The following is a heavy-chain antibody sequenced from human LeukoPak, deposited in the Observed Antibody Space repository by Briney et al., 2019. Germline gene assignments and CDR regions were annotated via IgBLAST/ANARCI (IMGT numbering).Heavy chain of an antibody. CDR3: ASGRIAAASPMGY. Sequence: ASVKVSCKASGYTFTSYAMHWVRQAPGQRLEWMGWINAGNGNTKYSQKFQGRVTMTRDTSTSTVYMELSSLRSEDTAVYYCASGRIAAASPMGYWGQGTLVTVSS. J-gene: IGHJ4*02. V-gene: IGHV1-3*01. D-gene: IGHD6-13*01. CDR2: INAGNGNT. CDR1: GYTFTSYA.